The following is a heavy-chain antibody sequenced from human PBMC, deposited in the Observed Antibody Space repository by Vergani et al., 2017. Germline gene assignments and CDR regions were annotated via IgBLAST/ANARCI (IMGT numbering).Heavy chain of an antibody. J-gene: IGHJ5*02. V-gene: IGHV3-33*01. CDR2: TWYDGNNK. Sequence: QVQLVESGGGVVQPGRSLRLSCAASGFTFNQYGMHWVRQAPGKGLEWVAVTWYDGNNKQYADSVKGRFTISRDNSKSTMYLQMNSLRDEDTCVYYCARDLRLLYNRFDPWCQGTLVTVSS. CDR1: GFTFNQYG. CDR3: ARDLRLLYNRFDP. D-gene: IGHD1-14*01.